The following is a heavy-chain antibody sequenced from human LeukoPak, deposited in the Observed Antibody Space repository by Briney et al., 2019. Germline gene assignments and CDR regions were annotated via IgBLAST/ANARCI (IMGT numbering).Heavy chain of an antibody. J-gene: IGHJ6*03. CDR3: ARDRRYDSSGYYSTGYYYYMDV. Sequence: SETLSLTCTVSGGSISSSSYYWGWIRQPPGKGLEWIGSIYFSGSTYYNPSRKSRVTISVDTSKNQFSLKLSSVTAADTAVYYCARDRRYDSSGYYSTGYYYYMDVWGKGTTVTVSS. D-gene: IGHD3-22*01. V-gene: IGHV4-39*07. CDR2: IYFSGST. CDR1: GGSISSSSYY.